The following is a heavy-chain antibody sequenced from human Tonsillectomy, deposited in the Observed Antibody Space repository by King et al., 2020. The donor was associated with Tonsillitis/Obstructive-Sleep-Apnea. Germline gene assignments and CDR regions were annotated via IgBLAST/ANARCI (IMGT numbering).Heavy chain of an antibody. CDR3: ARSRLHGDCTGTSCYSYFDF. V-gene: IGHV2-5*02. CDR2: IYWDDDK. D-gene: IGHD2-2*01. Sequence: TLKESGPSLVKPTQTLTLTCTFSGFSLSTSGVGVGWIRQPPGKALDWLALIYWDDDKRYSPSLKSRLTINKDTSKNQVVLTMTNMDPVDTATYYCARSRLHGDCTGTSCYSYFDFGGQGPLVTVPS. CDR1: GFSLSTSGVG. J-gene: IGHJ4*02.